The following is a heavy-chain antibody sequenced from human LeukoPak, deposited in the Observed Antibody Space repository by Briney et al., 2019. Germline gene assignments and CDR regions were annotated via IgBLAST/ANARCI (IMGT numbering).Heavy chain of an antibody. D-gene: IGHD6-19*01. CDR3: ARAAVAGTYYFDY. CDR1: GHSVPSNSAA. Sequence: SQTLSLTCAISGHSVPSNSAAWNWITQTPSRGLEWLGRTYYRSKWYNDYAVSVKSRITINPDTSKNQFSLQLNSVTPEDTAVYYCARAAVAGTYYFDYWGQGTLVTVSS. V-gene: IGHV6-1*01. CDR2: TYYRSKWYN. J-gene: IGHJ4*02.